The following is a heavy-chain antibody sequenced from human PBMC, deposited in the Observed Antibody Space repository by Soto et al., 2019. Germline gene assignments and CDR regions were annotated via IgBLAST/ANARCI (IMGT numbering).Heavy chain of an antibody. V-gene: IGHV3-33*01. Sequence: QVQLVESGGGVVQPGRSLRLSCAASGFTFSSYGMHWVRQAPGKGLEWVAVVWYDGSNKYYADSVKGRFTISRDNSKNTLYLQMNSLRAEDTAVYYCARKYSSSWWGFDYWGQGTLVTVSS. CDR2: VWYDGSNK. D-gene: IGHD6-13*01. J-gene: IGHJ4*02. CDR3: ARKYSSSWWGFDY. CDR1: GFTFSSYG.